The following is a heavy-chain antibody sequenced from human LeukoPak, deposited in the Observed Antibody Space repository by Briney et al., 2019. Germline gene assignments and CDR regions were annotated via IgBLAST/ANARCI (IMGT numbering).Heavy chain of an antibody. CDR3: ARGEYDFWSGL. CDR2: IHGGGGTT. Sequence: GASVKVSCKASGYSFTSDYMHWVRQASGQGLEWTGMIHGGGGTTNYAQKFQDRITMTRDMSTSTFYMEVSSLRSEDTAVYYCARGEYDFWSGLWGQGTLVTVSS. V-gene: IGHV1-46*01. D-gene: IGHD3-3*01. J-gene: IGHJ4*02. CDR1: GYSFTSDY.